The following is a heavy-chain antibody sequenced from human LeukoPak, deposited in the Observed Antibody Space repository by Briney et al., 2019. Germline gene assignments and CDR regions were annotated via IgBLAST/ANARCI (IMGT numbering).Heavy chain of an antibody. CDR1: EFTVSSNY. V-gene: IGHV3-23*01. CDR2: ISGSGGST. D-gene: IGHD3-3*01. Sequence: AGGSLRLSCAASEFTVSSNYMSWVRQAPGKGLEWVSAISGSGGSTYYADSVKGRFTISRDNSKNTLFLQMNSLRAEDTAVYYCAKDSYYDPHWPHDYWGQGTLVTVSS. J-gene: IGHJ4*02. CDR3: AKDSYYDPHWPHDY.